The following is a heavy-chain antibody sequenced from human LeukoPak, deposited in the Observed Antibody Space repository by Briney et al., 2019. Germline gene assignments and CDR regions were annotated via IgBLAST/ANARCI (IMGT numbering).Heavy chain of an antibody. J-gene: IGHJ4*02. CDR3: AREARGGIYDY. CDR2: IGAYNGNT. D-gene: IGHD6-13*01. V-gene: IGHV1-18*01. CDR1: GYTFTSYG. Sequence: ASVKVSCKASGYTFTSYGISWVRQAPGQALEWMGWIGAYNGNTNYAQKLQGRVTMTTDTSTSTAYMELRSLNSDHAAVYYCAREARGGIYDYWGQGTLVAVSS.